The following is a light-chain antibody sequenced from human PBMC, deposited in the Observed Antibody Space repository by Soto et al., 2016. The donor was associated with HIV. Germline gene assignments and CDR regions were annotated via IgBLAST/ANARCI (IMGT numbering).Light chain of an antibody. V-gene: IGKV1-5*03. CDR2: KAS. J-gene: IGKJ1*01. CDR3: QQYNSFPWT. CDR1: QSISKR. Sequence: DIQMTQSPSTLPAFVGDRVTITCRAGQSISKRLTWYQVKPGKAPKILIYKASSLQSGVPSRFGGSGSGTQFTLTISSLQPDDSATYYCQQYNSFPWTFGQGTKVEI.